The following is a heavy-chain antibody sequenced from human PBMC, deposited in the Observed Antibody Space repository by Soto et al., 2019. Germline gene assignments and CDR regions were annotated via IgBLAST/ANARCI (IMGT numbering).Heavy chain of an antibody. V-gene: IGHV3-74*01. Sequence: GGSLRLSCAASGFTFSNYWMHWVRQAPGKGLVWVSRLNSDGSSTSYADSVKGRFTISRDNAKNTLYVQMNSLRVEDTAVYYCARGYSGYDNPLRLDYYSMDVWGKGTTVTVSS. CDR2: LNSDGSST. CDR3: ARGYSGYDNPLRLDYYSMDV. J-gene: IGHJ6*03. CDR1: GFTFSNYW. D-gene: IGHD5-12*01.